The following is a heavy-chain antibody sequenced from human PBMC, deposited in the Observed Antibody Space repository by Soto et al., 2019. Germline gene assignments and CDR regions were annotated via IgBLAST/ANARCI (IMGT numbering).Heavy chain of an antibody. CDR3: ARGYYGSGSYH. Sequence: SETLSLTCAVYGGSFSGYYWSWIRQPPGKGLEWIGEINHCGSTNYNPSLKSRVTISVDTSKNQFSLKLSSVTAADTAVYYCARGYYGSGSYHWGQGTLVTVSS. J-gene: IGHJ5*02. CDR1: GGSFSGYY. D-gene: IGHD3-10*01. V-gene: IGHV4-34*01. CDR2: INHCGST.